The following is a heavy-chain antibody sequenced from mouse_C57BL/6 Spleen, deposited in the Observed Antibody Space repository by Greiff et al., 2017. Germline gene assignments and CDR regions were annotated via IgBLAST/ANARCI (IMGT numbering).Heavy chain of an antibody. J-gene: IGHJ2*01. CDR2: ISYDGSN. V-gene: IGHV3-6*01. CDR1: GYSITSGYY. D-gene: IGHD2-4*01. CDR3: ARGGLRLFDY. Sequence: EVKLQESGPGLVKPSQSLSLTCSVTGYSITSGYYWNWIRQFPGNKLEWMGYISYDGSNNYNPSLKNRISITRDTSKNQFFLKLNSVTTEDTATYYCARGGLRLFDYWGQGTTLTVSS.